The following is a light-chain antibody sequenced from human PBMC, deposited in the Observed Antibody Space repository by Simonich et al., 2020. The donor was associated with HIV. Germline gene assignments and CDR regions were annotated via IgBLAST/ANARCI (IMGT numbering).Light chain of an antibody. CDR2: DDN. CDR3: QVWDSSSDHVV. J-gene: IGLJ3*02. V-gene: IGLV3-21*03. Sequence: SDVLTQPPSVSVAPGKTARITCGGKNIGSESVHWYQQKEGQAPVMVVYDDNDRPSGLPERFSGSNAGNTATLFISRVEAGVEADYYCQVWDSSSDHVVFGGGTKLTVL. CDR1: NIGSES.